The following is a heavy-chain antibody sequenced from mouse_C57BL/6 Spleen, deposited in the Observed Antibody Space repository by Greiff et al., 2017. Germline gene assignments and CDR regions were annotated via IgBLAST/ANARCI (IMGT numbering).Heavy chain of an antibody. CDR2: ISDGGSYT. D-gene: IGHD2-1*01. CDR3: ARGDGNYVDYYAMDY. Sequence: EVKLMESGGGLVKPGGSLKLSCAASGFTFSSYAMSWVRQTPEKRLEWVATISDGGSYTYYPDNVKGRFTISRDNAKNNLYLQMSHLKSEDTAMYYCARGDGNYVDYYAMDYWGQGTSVTVSS. CDR1: GFTFSSYA. J-gene: IGHJ4*01. V-gene: IGHV5-4*03.